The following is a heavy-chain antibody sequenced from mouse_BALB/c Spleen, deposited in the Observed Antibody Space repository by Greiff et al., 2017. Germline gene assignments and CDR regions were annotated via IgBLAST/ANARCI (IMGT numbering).Heavy chain of an antibody. CDR1: GFTFSSYA. D-gene: IGHD1-1*01. Sequence: EVMLVESGGGLVKPGGSLKLSCAASGFTFSSYAMSWVRQTPEKRLEWVATISSGGSYTYYPDSVKGRFTISRDNAKNTLYLQMSSLRSEDTAMYYCARGTTVVAWYFDVWGAGTTVTVSS. J-gene: IGHJ1*01. CDR3: ARGTTVVAWYFDV. V-gene: IGHV5-9-1*01. CDR2: ISSGGSYT.